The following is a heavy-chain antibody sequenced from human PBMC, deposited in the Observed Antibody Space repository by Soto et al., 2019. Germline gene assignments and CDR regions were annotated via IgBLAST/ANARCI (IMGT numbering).Heavy chain of an antibody. CDR3: ARITGTVYFDY. CDR1: VFTFISYA. D-gene: IGHD1-20*01. J-gene: IGHJ4*02. CDR2: ISYDGSNK. V-gene: IGHV3-30-3*01. Sequence: GWSLRLSCASSVFTFISYAMHWVRQAPGKGLEWVAVISYDGSNKYYADSVKGRFTISRDNSKNTLYLQMNSLRAEDTAVYYCARITGTVYFDYWGQGTLVTVSS.